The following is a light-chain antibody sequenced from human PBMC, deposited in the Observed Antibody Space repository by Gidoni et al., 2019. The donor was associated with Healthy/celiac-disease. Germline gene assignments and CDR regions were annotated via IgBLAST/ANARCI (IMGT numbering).Light chain of an antibody. CDR3: QQRSNWPQT. Sequence: ELVLTQSPATLSLSPGERATLSCRASQSVSSYLAWYQQKPGQAPRLLIYDASNRATGIPARVSGSGSGTDFTLTISSLEPEDFAVYYWQQRSNWPQTFGQGTKVEIK. J-gene: IGKJ1*01. CDR2: DAS. V-gene: IGKV3-11*01. CDR1: QSVSSY.